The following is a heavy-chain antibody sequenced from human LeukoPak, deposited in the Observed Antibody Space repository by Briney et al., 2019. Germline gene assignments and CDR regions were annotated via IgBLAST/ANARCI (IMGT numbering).Heavy chain of an antibody. CDR3: ARGGYSRRYNWFDP. D-gene: IGHD5-18*01. Sequence: NPSETLSLTCTVSGGSISSYYWSWIRQPAGKGLEWIGRIYTSGSTNYNPPLKSRVTMSVDTSKNQFSLKLSSVTAADTAVYYCARGGYSRRYNWFDPWGQGTLVTVSS. CDR1: GGSISSYY. J-gene: IGHJ5*02. V-gene: IGHV4-4*07. CDR2: IYTSGST.